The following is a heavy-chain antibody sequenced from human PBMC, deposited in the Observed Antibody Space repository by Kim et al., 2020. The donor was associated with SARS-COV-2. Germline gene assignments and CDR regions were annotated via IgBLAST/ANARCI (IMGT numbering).Heavy chain of an antibody. Sequence: GGSLRLSCAASGFTFSNAWMSWVRQAPGKGLEWVGRIKSKTDGGTTDYAAPVKGRLTVSRDDSKNTLYLQXXSLKTEDTAVYYCTTXTPEYYYGSGSNYGXXVWGQXXXVTVSS. J-gene: IGHJ6*02. CDR1: GFTFSNAW. CDR2: IKSKTDGGTT. CDR3: TTXTPEYYYGSGSNYGXXV. V-gene: IGHV3-15*01. D-gene: IGHD3-10*01.